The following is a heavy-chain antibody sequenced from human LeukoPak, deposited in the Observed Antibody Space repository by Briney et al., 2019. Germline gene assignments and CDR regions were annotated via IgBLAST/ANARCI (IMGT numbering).Heavy chain of an antibody. J-gene: IGHJ6*04. CDR2: IYYSGST. CDR3: AGGPAFYYYGMDV. V-gene: IGHV4-59*01. Sequence: SETLSLTCTVSGGSISSYYWSWIRQPPGKGLEWIGYIYYSGSTNYNPSLKSRVTISVDTSKNQFSLKLSSVTAADTAVYYCAGGPAFYYYGMDVWGKGTTVTVSS. D-gene: IGHD2-15*01. CDR1: GGSISSYY.